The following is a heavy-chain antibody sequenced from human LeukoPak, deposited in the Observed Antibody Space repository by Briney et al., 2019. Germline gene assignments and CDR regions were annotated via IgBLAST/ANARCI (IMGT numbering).Heavy chain of an antibody. D-gene: IGHD4-17*01. CDR3: VRTEATVTESAFDI. V-gene: IGHV3-9*03. CDR1: GFTVNNNH. Sequence: GGSLRLSCVASGFTVNNNHESWVRQAPGKGLEWVSGISWNSGSIGYADSVKGRFTISRDNAKNSLYLQMNSLRAEDMALYYCVRTEATVTESAFDIWGQGTMVTVSS. J-gene: IGHJ3*02. CDR2: ISWNSGSI.